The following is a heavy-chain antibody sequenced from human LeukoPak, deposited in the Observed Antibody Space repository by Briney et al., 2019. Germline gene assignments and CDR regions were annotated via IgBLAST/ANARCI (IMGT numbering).Heavy chain of an antibody. V-gene: IGHV1-69*05. J-gene: IGHJ4*02. CDR1: GGTFSSYA. CDR2: IIPIFGTA. Sequence: SVKVSCKASGGTFSSYAISWVRQAPGQGLEWMGGIIPIFGTANYAQKFQGRVTITTDESTSTAYMELSSLRSEDTAVYYCARGGDYYDSSGYRYWGQGTLVTVCS. D-gene: IGHD3-22*01. CDR3: ARGGDYYDSSGYRY.